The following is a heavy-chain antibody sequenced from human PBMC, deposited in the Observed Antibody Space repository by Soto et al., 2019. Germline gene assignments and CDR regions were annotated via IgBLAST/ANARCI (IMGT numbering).Heavy chain of an antibody. J-gene: IGHJ3*02. CDR1: GGSISSSSYY. V-gene: IGHV4-39*01. D-gene: IGHD2-15*01. CDR2: IYYSGST. Sequence: QLQLQESGPGLVKPSETLSLTCTVSGGSISSSSYYWGWIRQPPGKGLEWIGSIYYSGSTYYNPSLKSRVTLSVDTSKDQFSLKLSSVTAADTAVYYCSRHGYHDIVVVVAALNAFDIWGQGTMVTVSS. CDR3: SRHGYHDIVVVVAALNAFDI.